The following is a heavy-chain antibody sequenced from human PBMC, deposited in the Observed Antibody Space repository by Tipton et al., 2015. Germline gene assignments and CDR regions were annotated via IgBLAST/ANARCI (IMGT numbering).Heavy chain of an antibody. J-gene: IGHJ4*02. CDR1: GGSISSGSYY. CDR3: AESAYSSGTYFDY. V-gene: IGHV4-31*03. D-gene: IGHD5-18*01. Sequence: TLSLTCTVSGGSISSGSYYWNWIRQHPAKGLEWIGYIYYSGSAHYNPSLKSRVTISVDTSKNQFSLKLSSVTAADTAVYYCAESAYSSGTYFDYWGQGTLVTVSS. CDR2: IYYSGSA.